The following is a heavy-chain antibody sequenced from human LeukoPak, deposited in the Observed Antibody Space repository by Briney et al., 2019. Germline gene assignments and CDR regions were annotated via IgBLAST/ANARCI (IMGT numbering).Heavy chain of an antibody. J-gene: IGHJ3*02. CDR3: ARRVRGVNDAFDI. Sequence: PSETLSLTCAVYGGSFSDYYWSWIRQPPGKGLEWIGEINHSGSTNYNPSLKSRVTISVDTSKNHFSLKLSSVTAADTAVYYCARRVRGVNDAFDIWGQGTMVTVSS. V-gene: IGHV4-34*01. CDR2: INHSGST. CDR1: GGSFSDYY. D-gene: IGHD3-10*01.